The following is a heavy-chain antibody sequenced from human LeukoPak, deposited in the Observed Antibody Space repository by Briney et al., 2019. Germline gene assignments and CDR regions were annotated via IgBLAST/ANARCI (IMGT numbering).Heavy chain of an antibody. Sequence: GASLKISCKVSGYNFTNYWIGWVRQMPGKGLEWMGIVYPGDSKTKYNPSFQGQVTISADQSIRSAFLQWSSLKASDSAMYYCARFKYYDLLTGYYLENNWFDPWGQGTLVTVSS. J-gene: IGHJ5*02. CDR3: ARFKYYDLLTGYYLENNWFDP. CDR1: GYNFTNYW. CDR2: VYPGDSKT. D-gene: IGHD3-9*01. V-gene: IGHV5-51*01.